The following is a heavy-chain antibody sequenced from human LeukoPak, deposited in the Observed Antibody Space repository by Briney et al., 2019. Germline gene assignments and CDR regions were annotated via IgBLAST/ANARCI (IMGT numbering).Heavy chain of an antibody. J-gene: IGHJ4*02. CDR1: GFTFSSHW. Sequence: GGSLRLSCAPSGFTFSSHWMSWVRQAPGKGLEWVASIRQDGNEKHYVDSVKGRFTISRDNAKNSLYLQMNSLRAEDTAVYCCAREAQWLVTHSDYWGQGTLVTVSS. V-gene: IGHV3-7*01. CDR2: IRQDGNEK. D-gene: IGHD6-19*01. CDR3: AREAQWLVTHSDY.